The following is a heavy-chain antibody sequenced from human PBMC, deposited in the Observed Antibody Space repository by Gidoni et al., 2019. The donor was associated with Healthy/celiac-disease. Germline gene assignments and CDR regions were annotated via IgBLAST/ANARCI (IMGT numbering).Heavy chain of an antibody. CDR3: ARDASPGYDFWSVDYYFDY. Sequence: EVQLVESGGGLVKPGGSLRLSCAASGFTFSSYSMNWVRQAPGKGLEWVSSISSSSSYIYYADSVKGRFTISRDNAKNSLYLQMNSLRAEDTAVYYCARDASPGYDFWSVDYYFDYWGQGTLVTVSS. D-gene: IGHD3-3*01. J-gene: IGHJ4*02. CDR1: GFTFSSYS. CDR2: ISSSSSYI. V-gene: IGHV3-21*01.